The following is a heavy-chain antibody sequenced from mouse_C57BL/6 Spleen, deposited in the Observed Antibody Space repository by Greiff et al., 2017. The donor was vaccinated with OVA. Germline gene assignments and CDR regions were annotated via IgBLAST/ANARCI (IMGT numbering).Heavy chain of an antibody. CDR3: ARKGGYYVGDY. Sequence: EVQLVESAGGLVQPGSSMKLSCTASGFTFSDYYMAWVRQVPEKGLEWVANINYDGSSTYYLDSLKSRFIISRDNAKNILYRQMSSLKSEDTATYYCARKGGYYVGDYWGQGTTLTVSS. V-gene: IGHV5-16*01. CDR1: GFTFSDYY. CDR2: INYDGSST. D-gene: IGHD2-3*01. J-gene: IGHJ2*01.